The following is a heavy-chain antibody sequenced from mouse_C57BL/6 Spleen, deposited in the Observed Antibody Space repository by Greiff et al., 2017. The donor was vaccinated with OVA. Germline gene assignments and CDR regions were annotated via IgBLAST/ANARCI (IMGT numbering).Heavy chain of an antibody. Sequence: QVQLQQPGAELVKPGASVKMSCKASGYTFTSYWITWVKPRPGQGLEWIGDIYPGSGSTNYNEKFKSKATLTVDTSSSTAYLQLSRLTSEDSAVYYCARTTVVAKWYFDVWGTGTTVTVSS. CDR1: GYTFTSYW. CDR3: ARTTVVAKWYFDV. D-gene: IGHD1-1*01. CDR2: IYPGSGST. V-gene: IGHV1-55*01. J-gene: IGHJ1*03.